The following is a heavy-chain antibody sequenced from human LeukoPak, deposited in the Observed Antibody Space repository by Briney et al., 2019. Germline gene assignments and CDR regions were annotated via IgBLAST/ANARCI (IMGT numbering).Heavy chain of an antibody. CDR1: GFTFSTYW. J-gene: IGHJ4*02. D-gene: IGHD3-10*01. CDR2: IKQDGSEK. V-gene: IGHV3-7*01. CDR3: ARSFGDGLPYFDY. Sequence: GGSLRLSCAASGFTFSTYWMSWVRQAPGKGLEWVANIKQDGSEKYYVDSVKGRFTISRDNAKNSLYLQMNSLRAEDTAVYYCARSFGDGLPYFDYWGQGTLVTVSS.